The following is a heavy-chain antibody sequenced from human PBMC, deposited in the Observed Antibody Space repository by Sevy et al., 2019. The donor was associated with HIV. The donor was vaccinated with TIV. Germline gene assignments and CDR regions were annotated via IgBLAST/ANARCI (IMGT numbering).Heavy chain of an antibody. CDR2: IRQDGKEI. J-gene: IGHJ4*02. V-gene: IGHV3-7*01. CDR1: GFTFDNYC. Sequence: GGSLRLSCVASGFTFDNYCMQWVRQAPGKGLEWVANIRQDGKEIYYAASVKGRFTISRDNAKKSLYLQMSNLRVEDTATYYCARRYFDLWGQGILVTVSS. CDR3: ARRYFDL.